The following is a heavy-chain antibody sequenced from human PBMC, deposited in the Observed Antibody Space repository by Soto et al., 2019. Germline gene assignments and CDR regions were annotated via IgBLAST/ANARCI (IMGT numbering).Heavy chain of an antibody. CDR2: IYYSGST. V-gene: IGHV4-39*01. CDR3: AKAPLYDFWSWFYP. D-gene: IGHD3-3*01. Sequence: SETLSLTCTVSGGSISSSSYYWGWIRQPPGKGLEWIGSIYYSGSTYYNPSLKSRVTISVDTSKNQFSLKLSSVTAADTAVYYCAKAPLYDFWSWFYPWGQGTLVTVSS. J-gene: IGHJ5*02. CDR1: GGSISSSSYY.